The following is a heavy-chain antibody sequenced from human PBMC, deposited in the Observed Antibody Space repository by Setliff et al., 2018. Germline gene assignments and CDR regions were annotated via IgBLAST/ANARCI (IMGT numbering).Heavy chain of an antibody. Sequence: GGSLRLSCAASGFSFRNFEMNWVRQAPGKGLEWISYISATGSTENYADSVKGRFTVSRDNAENSLYLQMNRLRAEDTAVYYCARVKPFAMDVWGQGTTVTVSS. CDR1: GFSFRNFE. CDR2: ISATGSTE. CDR3: ARVKPFAMDV. J-gene: IGHJ6*02. V-gene: IGHV3-48*03.